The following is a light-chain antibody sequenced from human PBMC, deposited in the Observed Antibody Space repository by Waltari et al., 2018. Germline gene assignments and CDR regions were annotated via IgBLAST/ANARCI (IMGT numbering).Light chain of an antibody. CDR2: WAS. J-gene: IGKJ5*01. CDR3: QQYSSSPIT. CDR1: QSLFFGASGKNY. Sequence: DIVLTQSPDSLAVSLGERATIDCWSSQSLFFGASGKNYLAWYQQKPGQPPKVLIYWASTREAGVPERISGSGPGAHFTLTVDSLQAEDVAVYYCQQYSSSPITFGQGTRLEI. V-gene: IGKV4-1*01.